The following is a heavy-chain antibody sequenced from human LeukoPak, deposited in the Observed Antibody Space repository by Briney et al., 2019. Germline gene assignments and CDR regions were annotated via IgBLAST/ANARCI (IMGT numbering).Heavy chain of an antibody. CDR3: AREGLNMVRGVIPKEAWGWFDP. CDR1: GGSISSYY. Sequence: SETLSLTCTVSGGSISSYYWNWIRQPAGRGLEWIGRIYTSGSTNYNPSLKSRVTVSVDTSKNQFSLKLSSVTAADTAVYYCAREGLNMVRGVIPKEAWGWFDPWGQGTLVTVSS. J-gene: IGHJ5*02. CDR2: IYTSGST. D-gene: IGHD3-10*01. V-gene: IGHV4-4*07.